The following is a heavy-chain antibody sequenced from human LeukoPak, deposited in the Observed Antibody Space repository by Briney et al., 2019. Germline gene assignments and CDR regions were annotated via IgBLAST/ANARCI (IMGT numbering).Heavy chain of an antibody. CDR2: INPNGGST. CDR3: ARLVWKQRRQQHYMDV. Sequence: SVKVSCKPSGYTFTGYYMHWVRQAPGQGLEWMGMINPNGGSTSYAQKFQGRVTMTRDMSTSTVYMQLSSLVSEPTAVYSCARLVWKQRRQQHYMDVWGKGNTVTVSS. V-gene: IGHV1-46*01. CDR1: GYTFTGYY. D-gene: IGHD1-1*01. J-gene: IGHJ6*03.